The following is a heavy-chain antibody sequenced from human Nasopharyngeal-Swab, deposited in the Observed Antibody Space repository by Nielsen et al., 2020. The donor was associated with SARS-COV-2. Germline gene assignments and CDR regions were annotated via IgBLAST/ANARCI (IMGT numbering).Heavy chain of an antibody. V-gene: IGHV3-64*01. CDR2: ISSNGGST. J-gene: IGHJ4*02. D-gene: IGHD5-24*01. CDR1: GFTFSSYA. CDR3: ARGWRWADDY. Sequence: GESLKISCAASGFTFSSYAMHWVRQAPGKGLEYVSAISSNGGSTYYANPVKGRFTISRDNSKNTLYLQMGSLRAEDMAVYYCARGWRWADDYWGQGTLVTVSS.